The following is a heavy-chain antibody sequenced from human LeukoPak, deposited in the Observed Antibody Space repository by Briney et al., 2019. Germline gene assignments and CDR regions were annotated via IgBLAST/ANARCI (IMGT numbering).Heavy chain of an antibody. CDR2: ISGSGGST. J-gene: IGHJ4*02. CDR3: AKDHLPSDYSSGWKGGDY. CDR1: GFTFSSYA. Sequence: GGSLRLSCAASGFTFSSYAMSWVRQAPGKGLEWVSAISGSGGSTYYADSVKGRFTISRDNSKDTLYLQMNSLRAEDTAVYYCAKDHLPSDYSSGWKGGDYWGQGTLVTVSS. D-gene: IGHD6-19*01. V-gene: IGHV3-23*01.